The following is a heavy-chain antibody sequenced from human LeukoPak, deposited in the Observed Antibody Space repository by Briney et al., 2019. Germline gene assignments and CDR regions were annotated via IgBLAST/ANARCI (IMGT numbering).Heavy chain of an antibody. CDR2: ISWDGGST. CDR3: AKGGYYDILTGPLY. Sequence: GGSLRLSCAASGFTFDDHAMHWVRQIPGKGLEWVSFISWDGGSTYYADSVKGRFTISRDNSKNSLYLQMNSLRAEDTALYYCAKGGYYDILTGPLYWGQGTLVTVSS. V-gene: IGHV3-43D*03. CDR1: GFTFDDHA. D-gene: IGHD3-9*01. J-gene: IGHJ4*02.